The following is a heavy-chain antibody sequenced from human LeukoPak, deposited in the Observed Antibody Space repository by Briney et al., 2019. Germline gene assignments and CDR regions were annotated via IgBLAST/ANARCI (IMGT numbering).Heavy chain of an antibody. CDR3: AGGFLEWLSFDY. CDR1: GGSISSGDYY. Sequence: PSETLSLTCTVSGGSISSGDYYWNWIRQPPGKGLEWIGYIYHTGTTYYTPSLKSRVTISLDRSKNQFSLKLNSVTAADTAVYYCAGGFLEWLSFDYWGQGTLVTVSS. J-gene: IGHJ4*02. D-gene: IGHD3-3*01. CDR2: IYHTGTT. V-gene: IGHV4-30-2*01.